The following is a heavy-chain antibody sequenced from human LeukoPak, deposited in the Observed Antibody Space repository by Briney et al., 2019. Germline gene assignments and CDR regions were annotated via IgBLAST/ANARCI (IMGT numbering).Heavy chain of an antibody. CDR1: GYSLSSGYY. CDR3: ARGVDYYGV. CDR2: IYHSGST. D-gene: IGHD3-10*01. V-gene: IGHV4-38-2*02. J-gene: IGHJ4*02. Sequence: SETLSLTCTVSGYSLSSGYYWGWIRQPPGKGLEWIGEIYHSGSTNYNPSLKSRVTISVDKSKNQFSLKLSSVTAADTAVYYCARGVDYYGVWGQGTLVTVSS.